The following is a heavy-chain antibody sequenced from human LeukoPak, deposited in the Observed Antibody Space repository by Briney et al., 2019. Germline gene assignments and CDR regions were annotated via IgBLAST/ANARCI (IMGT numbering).Heavy chain of an antibody. J-gene: IGHJ3*02. CDR3: ARDLYCGGDCNGAFDI. CDR2: IYYSGST. CDR1: GDSITSSSDY. V-gene: IGHV4-39*02. D-gene: IGHD2-21*02. Sequence: SETLSLTCTVSGDSITSSSDYWDWIRQPPGKGLEWIGSIYYSGSTYYNPSLKSRVTISVDTSKNQFSLKLSSVTAADTAVYYCARDLYCGGDCNGAFDIWGQGTMVTVSS.